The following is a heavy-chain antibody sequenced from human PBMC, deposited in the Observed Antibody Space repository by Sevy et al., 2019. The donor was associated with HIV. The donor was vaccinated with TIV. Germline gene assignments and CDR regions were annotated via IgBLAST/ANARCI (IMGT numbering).Heavy chain of an antibody. D-gene: IGHD3-10*01. CDR3: ARDPGITMVRGGFDY. Sequence: GGSLRLSCAASGFTFSSYAMHWVRQAPGKGLEWVAVISYDGSNKYYADSVKGRFTISRDNSKNTLYLQMNSLRAEDTAVYYCARDPGITMVRGGFDYWGQGTLVIVSS. CDR1: GFTFSSYA. J-gene: IGHJ4*02. V-gene: IGHV3-30-3*01. CDR2: ISYDGSNK.